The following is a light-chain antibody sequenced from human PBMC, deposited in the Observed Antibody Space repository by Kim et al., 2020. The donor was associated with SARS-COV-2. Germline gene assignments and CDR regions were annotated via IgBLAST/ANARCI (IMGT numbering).Light chain of an antibody. J-gene: IGKJ4*01. CDR3: QQYYTHIT. Sequence: DIVLTQSPDSLAVSLGERVTINCKSSQSVLYSSNNKNYFAWFQQKPGQPPKLLFYWASTRESGVPDRFSGSGSGTDFTLTISSLQAEDVAVYYCQQYYTHITFGGGTKVEI. V-gene: IGKV4-1*01. CDR1: QSVLYSSNNKNY. CDR2: WAS.